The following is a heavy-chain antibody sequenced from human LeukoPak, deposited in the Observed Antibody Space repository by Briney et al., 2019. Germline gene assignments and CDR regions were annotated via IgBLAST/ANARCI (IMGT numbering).Heavy chain of an antibody. V-gene: IGHV3-33*06. CDR1: GYSFSKDA. CDR3: VKDRTVAGTDARYYFDY. CDR2: IWFDGRET. Sequence: GGSLRLSCAASGYSFSKDAMHWVRQAPGKGLEWVAVIWFDGRETYYADSVQGRFTISRDNSKNTLYLQMNSLRAEDTAVYYCVKDRTVAGTDARYYFDYWGQGTLVTVSS. D-gene: IGHD6-19*01. J-gene: IGHJ4*02.